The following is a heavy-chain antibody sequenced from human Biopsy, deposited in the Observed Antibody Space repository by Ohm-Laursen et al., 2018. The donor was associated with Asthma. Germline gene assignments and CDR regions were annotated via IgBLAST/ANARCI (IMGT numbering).Heavy chain of an antibody. CDR2: ISVYNSNT. V-gene: IGHV1-18*01. Sequence: ASVKVSCKTSGYTFNSAGITWVRQAPGQGLERMGWISVYNSNTKVAQKLQDRVTMITDTSTSTAYMELRSLRSDDTAVYFCARAVDYSHYYGIDVWGQGTTVTVS. D-gene: IGHD3-10*01. J-gene: IGHJ6*02. CDR1: GYTFNSAG. CDR3: ARAVDYSHYYGIDV.